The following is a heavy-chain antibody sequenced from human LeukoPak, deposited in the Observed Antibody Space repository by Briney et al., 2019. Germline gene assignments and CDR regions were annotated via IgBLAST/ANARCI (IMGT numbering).Heavy chain of an antibody. Sequence: SETLSLTCTVSGGSISSSSYYWGWIRQPPGKGLEWIGSIYYSGSTYYNPSLKSRVTISVDTSKNQFSLKLSSVTAADTAVYYCARLCPMVRGVRPFDYWGQGTLVTVSS. D-gene: IGHD3-10*01. CDR3: ARLCPMVRGVRPFDY. V-gene: IGHV4-39*01. CDR2: IYYSGST. J-gene: IGHJ4*02. CDR1: GGSISSSSYY.